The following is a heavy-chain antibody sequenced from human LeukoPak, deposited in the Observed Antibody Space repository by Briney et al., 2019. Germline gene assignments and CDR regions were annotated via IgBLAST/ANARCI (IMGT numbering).Heavy chain of an antibody. Sequence: SETLSLTCTVSGVSVTSGTYYWTWIRQPPGKGLEWIGYMDYDGSANYNPSLKSRLTISVDTSKNQFSLKLTSVTAADTAVYYCARAPIPYDRSRTDYRFDPWGQGTLVTVAS. CDR1: GVSVTSGTYY. CDR2: MDYDGSA. J-gene: IGHJ5*02. CDR3: ARAPIPYDRSRTDYRFDP. D-gene: IGHD3-16*01. V-gene: IGHV4-61*01.